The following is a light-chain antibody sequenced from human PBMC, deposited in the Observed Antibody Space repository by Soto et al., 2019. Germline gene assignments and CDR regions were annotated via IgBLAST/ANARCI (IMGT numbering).Light chain of an antibody. CDR3: PTGFCTPSP. Sequence: DIQMTQSPSSLSASIGDRVTITCRASQTVNTYLHWYQQKPGKAPKLLIYAASNLQSGVPSRFSGSGSGTNFNLSLNSLQPEVFATYSAPTGFCTPSPFGQRT. V-gene: IGKV1-39*02. CDR1: QTVNTY. J-gene: IGKJ1*01. CDR2: AAS.